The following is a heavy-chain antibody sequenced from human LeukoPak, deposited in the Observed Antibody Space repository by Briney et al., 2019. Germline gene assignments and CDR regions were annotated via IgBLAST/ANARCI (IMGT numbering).Heavy chain of an antibody. CDR2: IKIDGSEK. D-gene: IGHD6-13*01. V-gene: IGHV3-7*01. CDR1: GFTFSSYE. J-gene: IGHJ4*02. Sequence: PGGSLRLSCAASGFTFSSYEMNWVRQAPGKGLEWVANIKIDGSEKYYVDSVRGRFTISRDNAKNSLYLQMNSLRAEDTAVYYCARWRSAIEAAGSDYWGQGTLVTVSS. CDR3: ARWRSAIEAAGSDY.